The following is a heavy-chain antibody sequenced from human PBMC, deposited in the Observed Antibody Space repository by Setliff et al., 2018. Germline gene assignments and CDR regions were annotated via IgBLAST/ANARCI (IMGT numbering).Heavy chain of an antibody. CDR2: INPGGGSA. CDR1: GYTLSRHY. D-gene: IGHD6-13*01. V-gene: IGHV1-46*01. Sequence: ASVKVSCKATGYTLSRHYMHWARQAPGQGLEWMGIINPGGGSASIVQKFQGRVTMTSDTSTSTVYMEVTGLTSEDTAVYYCARAGVAAADRKGFLEYWGQGTLVTVSS. J-gene: IGHJ4*02. CDR3: ARAGVAAADRKGFLEY.